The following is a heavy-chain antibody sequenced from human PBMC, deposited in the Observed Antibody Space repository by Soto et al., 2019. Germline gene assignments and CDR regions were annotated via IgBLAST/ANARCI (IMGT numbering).Heavy chain of an antibody. CDR1: GGSFSGYY. J-gene: IGHJ6*02. D-gene: IGHD5-12*01. Sequence: QVQLQQWGAGLLKPSETLSLTCAVYGGSFSGYYWSWIRQPPGKGLEWIGEINHSGSTNYNPSLKRRVTRSVDTSKNQFSLKRSSVTAAATAVYYCASLKGATSYYDGMDVWGQGTTVTVSS. CDR3: ASLKGATSYYDGMDV. CDR2: INHSGST. V-gene: IGHV4-34*01.